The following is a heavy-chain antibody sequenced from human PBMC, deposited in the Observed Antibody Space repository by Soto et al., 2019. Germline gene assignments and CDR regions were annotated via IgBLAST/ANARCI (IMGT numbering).Heavy chain of an antibody. CDR1: GYTFTSYG. Sequence: ASVKVSCKASGYTFTSYGISWVRQAPGQGLEWMGWISAYNGNTNYAQKLQGRVTMTTDTSTSTAYMELRSLRSDDTAVYYCARDRGYDSRGYMTYWGQGTLVTVSS. V-gene: IGHV1-18*01. D-gene: IGHD3-22*01. CDR3: ARDRGYDSRGYMTY. J-gene: IGHJ4*02. CDR2: ISAYNGNT.